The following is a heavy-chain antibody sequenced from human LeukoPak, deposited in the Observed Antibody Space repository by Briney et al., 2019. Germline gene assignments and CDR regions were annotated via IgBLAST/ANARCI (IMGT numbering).Heavy chain of an antibody. CDR1: GGSISSFF. J-gene: IGHJ4*02. CDR2: IHYTGST. Sequence: SETLSLTCTVSGGSISSFFWNWIRQPPGKGLEWIGYIHYTGSTKDNPSLKSRVTTSVDTSKNQFSLKLSSVTAADTAVYYCARLPMVRGVTEYYFDSWGQGTLVTVSS. D-gene: IGHD3-10*01. CDR3: ARLPMVRGVTEYYFDS. V-gene: IGHV4-59*01.